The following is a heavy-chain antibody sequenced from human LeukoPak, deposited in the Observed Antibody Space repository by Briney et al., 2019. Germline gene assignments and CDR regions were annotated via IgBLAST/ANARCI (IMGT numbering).Heavy chain of an antibody. CDR2: IYTSGST. D-gene: IGHD6-13*01. Sequence: SETLSLTCTVSGGSISSYYWSWIRQPAGKGLEWIGRIYTSGSTNYNPSLKSRVTMSVDTSKNQFSLKLSSVTAADTAAYYCAKEAAAGTGGYWYYYMDVWGKGTTVTVSS. CDR3: AKEAAAGTGGYWYYYMDV. V-gene: IGHV4-4*07. J-gene: IGHJ6*03. CDR1: GGSISSYY.